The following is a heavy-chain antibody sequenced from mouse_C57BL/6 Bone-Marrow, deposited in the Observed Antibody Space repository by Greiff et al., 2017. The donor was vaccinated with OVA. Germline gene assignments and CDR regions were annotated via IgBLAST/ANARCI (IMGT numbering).Heavy chain of an antibody. Sequence: QVHVKQPGAELVKPGASVKVSCKASGYTFTSYWMHWVKQRPGQGLEWIGRIHPSDSDTNSNQKFKGKATLTVDKSSSTAYMQLSSLTSEDSAFYYCAMTGSSGYDYAMDYWGQGTSVTVSS. CDR3: AMTGSSGYDYAMDY. CDR1: GYTFTSYW. D-gene: IGHD3-2*02. J-gene: IGHJ4*01. CDR2: IHPSDSDT. V-gene: IGHV1-74*01.